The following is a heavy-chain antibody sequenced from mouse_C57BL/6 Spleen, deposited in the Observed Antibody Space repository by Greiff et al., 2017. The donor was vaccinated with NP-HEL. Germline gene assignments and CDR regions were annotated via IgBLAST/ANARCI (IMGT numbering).Heavy chain of an antibody. CDR3: ARGVGREAY. CDR2: IDPSDSYT. CDR1: GSTFPSYW. D-gene: IGHD4-1*01. J-gene: IGHJ3*01. Sequence: QVQLQQPGAELVMPGASVKLSCKASGSTFPSYWMHWVKQRPGQGLEWIGEIDPSDSYTNYNQKFKGKSTLTVDKSSSTAYMQLSSLTSEDSAVCDCARGVGREAYWGQGTLVTVSA. V-gene: IGHV1-69*01.